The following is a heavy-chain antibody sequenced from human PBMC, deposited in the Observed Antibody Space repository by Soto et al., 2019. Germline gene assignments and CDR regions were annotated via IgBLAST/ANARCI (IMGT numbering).Heavy chain of an antibody. D-gene: IGHD3-3*01. CDR3: ARGLGYETLY. CDR2: IYSSENT. Sequence: SETLSLTCTVSGDSVSTNSYSWGWIRQSPGKGLEWIGTIYSSENTYYNPSLLSRVTISVDTSKNEFSLRLGSLTAADTAVYYCARGLGYETLYWGQGILVTVSS. V-gene: IGHV4-39*01. J-gene: IGHJ4*02. CDR1: GDSVSTNSYS.